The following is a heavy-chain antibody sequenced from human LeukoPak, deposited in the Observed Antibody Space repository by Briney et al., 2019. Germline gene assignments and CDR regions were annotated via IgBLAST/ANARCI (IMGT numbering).Heavy chain of an antibody. CDR3: ARVCHHSTCHESACDI. V-gene: IGHV4-30-4*01. Sequence: SETLSLTCTVSGGSISSGDYYWSWIRQPPGKGLEWIGYIYHSGSTYYNPSLKSRVTISVDTSKNQFSLKLSSVTAADTAVYYCARVCHHSTCHESACDIRGQGTMVTVSS. CDR1: GGSISSGDYY. CDR2: IYHSGST. J-gene: IGHJ3*02. D-gene: IGHD6-13*01.